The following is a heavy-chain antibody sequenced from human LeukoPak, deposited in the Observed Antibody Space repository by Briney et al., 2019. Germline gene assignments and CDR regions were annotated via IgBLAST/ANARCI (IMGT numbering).Heavy chain of an antibody. J-gene: IGHJ6*02. CDR2: IVVGSGNT. V-gene: IGHV1-58*02. Sequence: GSSVKVSCKASGFTFTSSAMQWVRQARGQRLEWIGWIVVGSGNTNYAQKFQERVTITRDMSTSTAYMELSSLRSEDTAVYYCAAGPNSSGWYGYYYYYGMDVWGQGTTVTVSS. CDR3: AAGPNSSGWYGYYYYYGMDV. D-gene: IGHD6-19*01. CDR1: GFTFTSSA.